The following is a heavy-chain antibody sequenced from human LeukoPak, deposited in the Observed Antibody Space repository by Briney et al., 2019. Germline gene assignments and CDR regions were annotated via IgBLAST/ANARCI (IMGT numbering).Heavy chain of an antibody. V-gene: IGHV1-18*01. CDR1: GYTFTSYG. Sequence: ASVKVSCKASGYTFTSYGISWVRQAPGQGLEWMGWISVYNGNTNYAQKLQGRVTMTTDTSTSTAYMELRSLRSDDTAVYYCARVVITMVRGTTGYYYGMDVWGQGTTVTVSS. CDR3: ARVVITMVRGTTGYYYGMDV. D-gene: IGHD3-10*01. J-gene: IGHJ6*02. CDR2: ISVYNGNT.